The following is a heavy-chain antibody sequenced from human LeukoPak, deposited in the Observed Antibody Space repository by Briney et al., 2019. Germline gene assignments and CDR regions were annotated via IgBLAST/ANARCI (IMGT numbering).Heavy chain of an antibody. CDR1: GGSFSSYY. J-gene: IGHJ4*02. V-gene: IGHV4-39*01. Sequence: PSETLSLTCAVYGGSFSSYYWGWIRQPPGKGLEWIGSIHYSGSTYYNPSLKSRVTISVDTSKNQFSLRLSSVTAADTAVYFCARHPFATPFDYWGPGTLVTVSS. CDR2: IHYSGST. CDR3: ARHPFATPFDY. D-gene: IGHD2-15*01.